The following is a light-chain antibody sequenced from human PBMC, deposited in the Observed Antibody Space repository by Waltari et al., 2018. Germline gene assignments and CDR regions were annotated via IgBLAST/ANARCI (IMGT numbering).Light chain of an antibody. CDR3: ATWDNSLTAVV. V-gene: IGLV1-51*01. CDR1: SSNIGNYF. J-gene: IGLJ2*01. CDR2: DNY. Sequence: QSVLTQPPSVSAAPGQKVTISCSGSSSNIGNYFVSWYHQLPGATPKLLIYDNYKRPPGIPDRFSASKSGTSATLDITGPQIGDEADYYCATWDNSLTAVVFGGGTKLTVL.